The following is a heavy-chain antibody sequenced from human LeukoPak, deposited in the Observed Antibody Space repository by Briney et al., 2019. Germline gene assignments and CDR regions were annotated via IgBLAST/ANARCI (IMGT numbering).Heavy chain of an antibody. D-gene: IGHD3-10*01. J-gene: IGHJ5*02. CDR3: ARGEVLLWFGELLFNWFDP. CDR1: GGSISSYY. CDR2: IYTSGST. Sequence: PSETLSLTCTVSGGSISSYYWSWIRQPAGKGLEWIGRIYTSGSTNYAPSLKSRVTMSVDTSKNQFSLKLSSVTAADTAVYYCARGEVLLWFGELLFNWFDPWGQGTLVTVSS. V-gene: IGHV4-4*07.